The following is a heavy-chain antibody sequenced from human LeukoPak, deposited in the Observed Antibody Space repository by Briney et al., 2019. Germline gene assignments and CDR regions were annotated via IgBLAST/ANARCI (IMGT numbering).Heavy chain of an antibody. V-gene: IGHV4-34*01. D-gene: IGHD6-19*01. CDR3: ARGPGWLVRKNYYYYYGMDV. CDR2: INHSGST. CDR1: GGSFSGYY. J-gene: IGHJ6*02. Sequence: PSETLSLTCAVYGGSFSGYYWSWIRQPPGQGLEWIGEINHSGSTNYNPSLKSRVTISVDTSKNQFSLKLSSVTAADTAVYYCARGPGWLVRKNYYYYYGMDVWGQGTTVTVSS.